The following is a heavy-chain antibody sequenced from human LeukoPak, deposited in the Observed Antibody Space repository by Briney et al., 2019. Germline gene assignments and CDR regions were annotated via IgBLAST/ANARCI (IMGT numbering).Heavy chain of an antibody. CDR2: IYYSGST. J-gene: IGHJ3*02. CDR3: ARGGKRITMIVVVYDAFDI. CDR1: GGSISSSSYY. Sequence: SETLSLTCTVSGGSISSSSYYWGWIRQPPGKGLEWSGSIYYSGSTYYNPSLKSRVTISVDTSKDQFSLKLSSVTAADTAVYYCARGGKRITMIVVVYDAFDIWGQGTMVTVSS. V-gene: IGHV4-39*07. D-gene: IGHD3-22*01.